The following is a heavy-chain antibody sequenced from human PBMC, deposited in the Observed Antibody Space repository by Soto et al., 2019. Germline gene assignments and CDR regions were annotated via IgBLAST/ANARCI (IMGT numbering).Heavy chain of an antibody. J-gene: IGHJ4*02. Sequence: QVQLQQWGAGLLKPSETLSLSCAVYGGSFSGYYWSGIRQPPGKGLEWIGEINHSGSTNYNPSLKGRVTISVDTSKNQFSLRLSSVTAADTAVYYCASILRYLWGQGTLVTVSS. CDR1: GGSFSGYY. CDR2: INHSGST. V-gene: IGHV4-34*01. D-gene: IGHD3-16*01. CDR3: ASILRYL.